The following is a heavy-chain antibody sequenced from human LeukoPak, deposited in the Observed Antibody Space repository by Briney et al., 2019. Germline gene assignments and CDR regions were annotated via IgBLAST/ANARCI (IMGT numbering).Heavy chain of an antibody. CDR3: ARGVGRVTTSFDY. V-gene: IGHV4-30-4*01. J-gene: IGHJ4*02. CDR1: GGSISSGDYY. Sequence: PSETLSLTCTVSGGSISSGDYYWSWIRQPPGKGLEWIGYIYYSGSPYYNPSLKSRVTISVDTSKNQFSLKLSSVTAADTAVYYCARGVGRVTTSFDYWGQGALVTVSS. CDR2: IYYSGSP. D-gene: IGHD3-16*01.